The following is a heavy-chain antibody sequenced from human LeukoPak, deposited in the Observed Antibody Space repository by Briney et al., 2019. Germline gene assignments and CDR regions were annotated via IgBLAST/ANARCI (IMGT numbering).Heavy chain of an antibody. CDR2: IYYSGST. D-gene: IGHD6-19*01. Sequence: KSSQTLSLTSTVSGGSTSSSSYYWGWILQTPGKGLEWIGSIYYSGSTYDKLSLKGRVTISVDTSKNQFSLKLSSVTAADTAVYYCARQGYSGWLDYWGQGILVIVSS. CDR1: GGSTSSSSYY. CDR3: ARQGYSGWLDY. J-gene: IGHJ4*02. V-gene: IGHV4-39*01.